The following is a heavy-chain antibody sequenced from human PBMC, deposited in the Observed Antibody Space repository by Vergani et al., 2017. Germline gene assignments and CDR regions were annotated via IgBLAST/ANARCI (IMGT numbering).Heavy chain of an antibody. V-gene: IGHV1-2*02. CDR3: ARDLRDCXSTSCYIYYYYMDV. D-gene: IGHD2-2*02. CDR1: GYTFTDYY. CDR2: INPKSGGT. Sequence: QVQLVQSGSELKKPGASVKVSCKASGYTFTDYYMHWVRQAPGQGLEWMGWINPKSGGTKYAQKFQGRVTMTRDTSISTAYMELSRLRSDDTAVYYCARDLRDCXSTSCYIYYYYMDVWGKGTTVTVSS. J-gene: IGHJ6*03.